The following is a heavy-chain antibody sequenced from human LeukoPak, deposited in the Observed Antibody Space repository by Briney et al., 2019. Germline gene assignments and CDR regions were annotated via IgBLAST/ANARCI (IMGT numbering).Heavy chain of an antibody. J-gene: IGHJ6*03. Sequence: NASETLSLTCTVSGYSISSGYYWGWIRQPPGKGLEWIGSIYHSGSTYYNPSLKSRVTISVDTSKNQFSLKLSSVTAADTAVYYCARVGTEMTHAPLVYYYYYYMDVWGKGTTVTISS. CDR3: ARVGTEMTHAPLVYYYYYYMDV. D-gene: IGHD2-21*02. CDR2: IYHSGST. V-gene: IGHV4-38-2*02. CDR1: GYSISSGYY.